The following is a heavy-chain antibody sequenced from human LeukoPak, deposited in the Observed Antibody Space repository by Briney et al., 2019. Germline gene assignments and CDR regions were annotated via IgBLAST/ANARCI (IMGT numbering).Heavy chain of an antibody. D-gene: IGHD5-18*01. Sequence: SETLSLTCTVSGGSISSYYWSWIRQPPGKGLEWIGYIYCSGSTYYNPSLRSRVTISVDTSKNQFSLRLSSVTAADTAVYYCARDGYGLTWGQGTLVTVSS. CDR3: ARDGYGLT. V-gene: IGHV4-59*12. CDR2: IYCSGST. J-gene: IGHJ5*02. CDR1: GGSISSYY.